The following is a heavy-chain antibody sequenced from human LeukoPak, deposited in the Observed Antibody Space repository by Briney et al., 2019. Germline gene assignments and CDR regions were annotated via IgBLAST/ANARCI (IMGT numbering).Heavy chain of an antibody. D-gene: IGHD3-22*01. CDR1: GYTFTSYG. V-gene: IGHV1-18*01. CDR3: ARGSPPRRNYDSRGYYSYYFDY. J-gene: IGHJ4*02. Sequence: ASVKLSCKASGYTFTSYGISWVRQAPGQGLEWMGWISAYNGNTHYAQKLQGRVTMTTDTSTSTVYMELRSLRSDDTAVYYCARGSPPRRNYDSRGYYSYYFDYWGQGNLVTVSS. CDR2: ISAYNGNT.